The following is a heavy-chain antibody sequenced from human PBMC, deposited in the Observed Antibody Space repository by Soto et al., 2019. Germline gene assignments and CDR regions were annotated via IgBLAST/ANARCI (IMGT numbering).Heavy chain of an antibody. CDR2: ISYDGSNK. Sequence: GGSLRLSCAASGFTFSSYGMHWVRQAPGKGLEWVAVISYDGSNKYYADSVKGRFTISRDNSKNTLYLQMNSLRAEDTAVYYCAKDRGVYDFWSGWGYYYYGMDVWGQGTTVTVS. J-gene: IGHJ6*02. CDR1: GFTFSSYG. V-gene: IGHV3-30*18. D-gene: IGHD3-3*01. CDR3: AKDRGVYDFWSGWGYYYYGMDV.